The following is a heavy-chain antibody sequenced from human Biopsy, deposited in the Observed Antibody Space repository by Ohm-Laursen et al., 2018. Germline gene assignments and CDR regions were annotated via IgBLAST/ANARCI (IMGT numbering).Heavy chain of an antibody. J-gene: IGHJ4*02. V-gene: IGHV3-21*01. CDR3: ARHGEAKYCKHGVCPSDF. CDR2: ISASGNHI. Sequence: SLRLSCSASGFTFSGFSMNWVRQAPGKGLEWVSSISASGNHIYYTDSVKGRFTVSRDNGKNSVYLQMNSLRVEDTAVYYCARHGEAKYCKHGVCPSDFWGQGTLVTVSS. D-gene: IGHD2-8*01. CDR1: GFTFSGFS.